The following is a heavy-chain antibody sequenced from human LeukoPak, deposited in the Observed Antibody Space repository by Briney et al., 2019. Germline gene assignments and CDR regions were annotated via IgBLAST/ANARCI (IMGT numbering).Heavy chain of an antibody. CDR1: GFTFSSYA. CDR2: ISGSGGST. Sequence: RAGGSLRLSCAASGFTFSSYAMGWVRQAPGKGLEWVSAISGSGGSTYYADSVKGRFTISRDNSKNTLYLQMNSLRAEDTAVYYCAKNYDSSGLDAFDIWGQGTMVTVSS. V-gene: IGHV3-23*01. CDR3: AKNYDSSGLDAFDI. D-gene: IGHD3-22*01. J-gene: IGHJ3*02.